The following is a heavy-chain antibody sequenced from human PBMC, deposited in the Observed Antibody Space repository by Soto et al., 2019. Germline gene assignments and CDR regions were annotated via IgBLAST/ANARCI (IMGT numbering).Heavy chain of an antibody. D-gene: IGHD1-26*01. V-gene: IGHV1-18*01. Sequence: APVKVSCKAFGYAFTRSWVSCVRQTTGQGLEWMGWISTYNGNTNYAQKLQGRVTMTTDTSTSTAYMELRSLRSDDTAVYYCARASGSSYWFDPWGQGTLVTVSS. CDR3: ARASGSSYWFDP. J-gene: IGHJ5*02. CDR2: ISTYNGNT. CDR1: GYAFTRSW.